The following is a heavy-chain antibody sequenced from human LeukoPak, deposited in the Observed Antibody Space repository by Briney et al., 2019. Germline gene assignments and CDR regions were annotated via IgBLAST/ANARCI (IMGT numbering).Heavy chain of an antibody. CDR1: GGFISSSSYY. V-gene: IGHV4-39*07. D-gene: IGHD6-19*01. CDR2: IYYSGST. J-gene: IGHJ4*02. CDR3: ARDRVAVAGSFDY. Sequence: SETLSLICTVSGGFISSSSYYWGWIRQPPGKGLEWIGSIYYSGSTYYNPSLKSRVTISVDTSKNQFSLKLSSVTAADTAVYYCARDRVAVAGSFDYWGQGTLVTVSS.